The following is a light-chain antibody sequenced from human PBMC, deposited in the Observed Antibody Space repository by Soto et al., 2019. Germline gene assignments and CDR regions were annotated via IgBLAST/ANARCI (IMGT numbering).Light chain of an antibody. Sequence: EFVLTQSPATLSLSPGDRATLSCRASRSVGSYLAWYQQKPGQAPSLLVYDASDRASGVPPRFSGSGSGTDFTLTIGSLEPEDFATYYCQQSDSTPRTFGQGTKVDI. J-gene: IGKJ1*01. CDR2: DAS. V-gene: IGKV3-11*01. CDR1: RSVGSY. CDR3: QQSDSTPRT.